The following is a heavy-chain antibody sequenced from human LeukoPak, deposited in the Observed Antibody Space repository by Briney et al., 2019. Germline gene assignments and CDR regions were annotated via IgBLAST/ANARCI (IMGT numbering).Heavy chain of an antibody. CDR3: AREVSSGWYFNYYYYMDV. CDR2: INHSGST. V-gene: IGHV4-34*01. CDR1: GGSFSGYY. Sequence: KSSETLALTCAVYGGSFSGYYWSWIRQPPGKGLEGIGEINHSGSTNYNPSLKSRVTISADTSKNQFSLKLSSVTAADTAVYYCAREVSSGWYFNYYYYMDVWGKGTTVTVSS. D-gene: IGHD6-19*01. J-gene: IGHJ6*03.